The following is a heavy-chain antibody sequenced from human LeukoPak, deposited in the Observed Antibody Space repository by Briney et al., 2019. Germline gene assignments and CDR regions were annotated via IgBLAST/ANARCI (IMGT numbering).Heavy chain of an antibody. CDR1: GGSISSGSYY. CDR3: ARDYKTKIAAALGAFDI. D-gene: IGHD6-13*01. J-gene: IGHJ3*02. V-gene: IGHV4-61*01. CDR2: IYYSGST. Sequence: SETLSLTCTVSGGSISSGSYYWSWIRQPPGKGLEWVGYIYYSGSTNYNPSLKSRVTISVDTSKNQFSLKLSSVTAADTAVYYCARDYKTKIAAALGAFDIWGQGTMVTVSS.